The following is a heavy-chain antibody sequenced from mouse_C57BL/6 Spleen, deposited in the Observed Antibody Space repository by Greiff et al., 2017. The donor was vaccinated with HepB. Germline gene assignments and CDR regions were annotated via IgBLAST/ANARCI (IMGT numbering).Heavy chain of an antibody. CDR2: ISSGSSTI. V-gene: IGHV5-17*01. D-gene: IGHD1-1*01. CDR1: GFTFSDYG. Sequence: EVQGVESGGGLVKPGGSLKLSCAASGFTFSDYGMHWVRQAPEKGLEWVAYISSGSSTIYYADTVKGRFTISRDNAKNTLFLQMTSLRSEDTAMYYCARPGITTVVARAMDYWGQGTSVTVSS. J-gene: IGHJ4*01. CDR3: ARPGITTVVARAMDY.